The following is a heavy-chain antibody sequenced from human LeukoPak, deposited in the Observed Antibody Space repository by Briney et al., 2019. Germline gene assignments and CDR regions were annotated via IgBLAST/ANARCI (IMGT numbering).Heavy chain of an antibody. CDR2: SSTSGTTI. D-gene: IGHD6-13*01. CDR1: GFTFISYE. J-gene: IGHJ4*02. Sequence: GGSLRLSCAASGFTFISYEMNWVRQAPGKGLEWVSYSSTSGTTIYYADSVKGRFTISRDNAKNSLYLQMNSLRDEDTAIYYCARALPSSRYYFDYWGQGTLVTVSS. CDR3: ARALPSSRYYFDY. V-gene: IGHV3-48*03.